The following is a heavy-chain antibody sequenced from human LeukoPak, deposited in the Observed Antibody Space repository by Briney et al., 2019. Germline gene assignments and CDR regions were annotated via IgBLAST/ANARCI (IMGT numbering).Heavy chain of an antibody. CDR1: GGSISSSSYY. V-gene: IGHV4-39*01. Sequence: TSETLSLTCTVSGGSISSSSYYWGWIRQPPGKGLEWIGSIYYSGSTYYNPSLKSRVTISVDTSKNQFSLKLSSVTAADTAVYYCARTYGCSSTSCYDSDWFDPWGQGTLVTVSS. CDR2: IYYSGST. J-gene: IGHJ5*02. D-gene: IGHD2-2*01. CDR3: ARTYGCSSTSCYDSDWFDP.